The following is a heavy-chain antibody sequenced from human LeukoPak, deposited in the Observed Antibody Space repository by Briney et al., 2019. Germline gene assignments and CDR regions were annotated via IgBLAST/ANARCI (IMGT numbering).Heavy chain of an antibody. Sequence: TSEPLSLTCTVSGGSISSYYWIWIRQPPGKGLEWIGYIYYSGSTNYNPSLKSRVTISVDTSKNQFSLKLSSVTAADTAVYYCARHTDSSPIFDYWGQGTLVTVSS. D-gene: IGHD6-13*01. J-gene: IGHJ4*02. CDR3: ARHTDSSPIFDY. V-gene: IGHV4-59*08. CDR1: GGSISSYY. CDR2: IYYSGST.